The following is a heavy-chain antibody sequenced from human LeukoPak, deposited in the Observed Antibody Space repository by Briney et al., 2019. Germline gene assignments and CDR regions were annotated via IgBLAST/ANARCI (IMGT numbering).Heavy chain of an antibody. J-gene: IGHJ3*02. D-gene: IGHD2-15*01. CDR2: IYYSGST. Sequence: SETLSLTCTVSGGSISSYYWSWIRQPPGKGLEWIGYIYYSGSTNYNPSLKSRVTISVDTSKNQFSLKLSSVTAADTAVYYCARQCGGSCHTGKAFDIWGQGTMVTVSS. CDR1: GGSISSYY. CDR3: ARQCGGSCHTGKAFDI. V-gene: IGHV4-59*08.